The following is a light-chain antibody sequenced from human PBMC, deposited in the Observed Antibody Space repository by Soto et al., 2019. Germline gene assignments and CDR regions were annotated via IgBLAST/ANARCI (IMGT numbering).Light chain of an antibody. V-gene: IGKV3-20*01. J-gene: IGKJ1*01. CDR1: QSINNYF. Sequence: EIVLTQSPGTLYLSPGETATLSCTASQSINNYFLAWHQHRPGQAPRLLIFRASRRASGIPDRFRGSGSGTDFTLTVTRLEPEDFAVYYCQQYTNAPRTFGQGTKVESK. CDR3: QQYTNAPRT. CDR2: RAS.